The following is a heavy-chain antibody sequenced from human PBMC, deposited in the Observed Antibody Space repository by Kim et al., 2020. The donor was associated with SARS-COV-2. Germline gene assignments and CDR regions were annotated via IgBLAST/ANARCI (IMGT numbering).Heavy chain of an antibody. D-gene: IGHD5-12*01. Sequence: NPSLKSRVTISVDTSKNQFSRKLSSVTAADTAVYYCARGQGGDGYKSFDYWGQGTLVTVSS. J-gene: IGHJ4*02. V-gene: IGHV4-34*01. CDR3: ARGQGGDGYKSFDY.